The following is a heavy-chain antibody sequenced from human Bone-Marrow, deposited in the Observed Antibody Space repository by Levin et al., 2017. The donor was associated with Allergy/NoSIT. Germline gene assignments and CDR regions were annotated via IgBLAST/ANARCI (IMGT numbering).Heavy chain of an antibody. CDR3: AGRSGYYSTGDY. CDR2: INHSGST. J-gene: IGHJ4*02. CDR1: GGSFSGYY. V-gene: IGHV4-34*01. D-gene: IGHD3-22*01. Sequence: SQTLSLTCAVYGGSFSGYYWSWIRQPPGKGLEWIGEINHSGSTNYNPSLKSRVTISVDTSKNQFSLKLSSVTAADTAVYYCAGRSGYYSTGDYWGQGTLVTVSS.